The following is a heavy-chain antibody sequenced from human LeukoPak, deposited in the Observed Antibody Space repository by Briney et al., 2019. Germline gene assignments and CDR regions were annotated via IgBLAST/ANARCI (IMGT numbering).Heavy chain of an antibody. CDR2: INSGGST. CDR3: ARAPEMATITAAFDI. Sequence: GGSLRLSCAASGFSVSSNYMSWVRQAPGKGLEWVSLINSGGSTYYADSVKGRFTISRDDSKNTLYLQVNSLRAEDTAVYYCARAPEMATITAAFDIWGQGTMVTVSS. J-gene: IGHJ3*02. V-gene: IGHV3-53*01. CDR1: GFSVSSNY. D-gene: IGHD5-24*01.